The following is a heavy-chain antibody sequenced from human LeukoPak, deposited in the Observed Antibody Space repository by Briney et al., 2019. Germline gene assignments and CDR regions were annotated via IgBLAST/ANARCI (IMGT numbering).Heavy chain of an antibody. CDR2: INRSGST. CDR1: NYSISNSLY. CDR3: ARGTSCYYMDV. V-gene: IGHV4-38-2*02. Sequence: ASQTLSLTCSGSNYSISNSLYWGWLRQPPGRGLEWIGSINRSGSTFYNPSLKSRVTISLDTYKNQFSLKLSSVTAADTAVYFCARGTSCYYMDVWGKGTTVTVSS. J-gene: IGHJ6*03. D-gene: IGHD1-14*01.